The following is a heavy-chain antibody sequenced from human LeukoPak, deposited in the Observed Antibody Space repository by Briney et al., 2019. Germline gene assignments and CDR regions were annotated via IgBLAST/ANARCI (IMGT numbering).Heavy chain of an antibody. CDR1: GFTFSSYS. CDR3: ARDGRGDYCSGGSCLMFDP. D-gene: IGHD2-15*01. J-gene: IGHJ5*02. CDR2: ISGSSSYI. Sequence: PGGSLRLSCAASGFTFSSYSLSWVRQAPGKGLEWLSSISGSSSYIYYADSVKGRFTISRNNAKKSLFLQMNSLRAEDTAVYYCARDGRGDYCSGGSCLMFDPWGQGTLVTVSS. V-gene: IGHV3-21*01.